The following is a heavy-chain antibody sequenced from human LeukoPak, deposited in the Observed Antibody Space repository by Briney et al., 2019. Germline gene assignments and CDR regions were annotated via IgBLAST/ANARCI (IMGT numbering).Heavy chain of an antibody. Sequence: GGSLRLSCTASGFTLGGNDMHWVRQTTGDGLEWVAAVSAGHHAFYAGFVRGRFTVSREDAKNSLYLQMNSLRAGDTAVYYCVREARGYHYTYFDYWGQGSLVTVSS. D-gene: IGHD5-18*01. J-gene: IGHJ4*02. CDR1: GFTLGGND. CDR3: VREARGYHYTYFDY. V-gene: IGHV3-13*01. CDR2: VSAGHHA.